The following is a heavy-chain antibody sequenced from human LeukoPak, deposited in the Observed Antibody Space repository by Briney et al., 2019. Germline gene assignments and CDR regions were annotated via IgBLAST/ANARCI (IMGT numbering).Heavy chain of an antibody. V-gene: IGHV1-18*01. CDR2: ISAYNGNT. CDR3: ARDPGCTNGVRLEGDFDY. D-gene: IGHD2-8*01. J-gene: IGHJ4*02. CDR1: GYTFTSYG. Sequence: ASVKVSCKAAGYTFTSYGISWVRQAPGQGLEWMGWISAYNGNTNYAQKLQGRVTMTTDTSTSTAYMELRSLRSDDTAVYYCARDPGCTNGVRLEGDFDYWGQGTLVTVSS.